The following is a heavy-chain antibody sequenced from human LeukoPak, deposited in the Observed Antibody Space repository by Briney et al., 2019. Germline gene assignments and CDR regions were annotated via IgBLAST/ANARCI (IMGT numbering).Heavy chain of an antibody. CDR3: ARVIAAAGTGWFDP. CDR1: GGSISSSSYY. D-gene: IGHD6-13*01. V-gene: IGHV4-39*07. Sequence: SETLSLTCTVSGGSISSSSYYWGWIRQPPGKGLEWIGSIYYSGSTYYNPSLKSRVTISVDTSKNQFSLKLSSVTAADTTVYYCARVIAAAGTGWFDPWGQGTPVTVSS. CDR2: IYYSGST. J-gene: IGHJ5*02.